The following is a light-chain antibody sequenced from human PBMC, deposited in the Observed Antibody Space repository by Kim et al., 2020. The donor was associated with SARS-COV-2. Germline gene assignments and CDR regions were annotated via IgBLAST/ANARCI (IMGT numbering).Light chain of an antibody. J-gene: IGLJ3*02. Sequence: QSALSQPASVSGSPGQSITISCTGTSKFVSWYQQHPGKAPKVILYDVSHRPSGVSGRFSGSKFGNTASLTISGLQTEDEADYYCSSYTSSRTWVFGGGTQLTVL. CDR3: SSYTSSRTWV. CDR1: SKF. CDR2: DVS. V-gene: IGLV2-14*03.